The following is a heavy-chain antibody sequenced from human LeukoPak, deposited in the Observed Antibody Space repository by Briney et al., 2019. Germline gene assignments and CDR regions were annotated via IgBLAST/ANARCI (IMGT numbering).Heavy chain of an antibody. J-gene: IGHJ5*02. V-gene: IGHV4-59*08. CDR3: ARQPHSSSWYWFDP. CDR2: IYYSGST. CDR1: GGSISSYY. Sequence: PSETLSLTCTVSGGSISSYYWSWIRQPPGKGLEWIGYIYYSGSTNYDPSLKSRVTISVDTSKNQFSLKLSSVTAADTAVYYCARQPHSSSWYWFDPWGQGTLVTVSS. D-gene: IGHD6-13*01.